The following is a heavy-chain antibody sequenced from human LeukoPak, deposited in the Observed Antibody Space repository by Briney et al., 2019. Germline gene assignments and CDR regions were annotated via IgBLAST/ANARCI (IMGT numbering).Heavy chain of an antibody. CDR2: IIPIFGTA. Sequence: ASVKVSCKASGGTFSSYAISWVRQAPGQGLEWMGGIIPIFGTANYAQKFQGRVTITADESTSTAYMELSSLRSEDTAVYYCAREGHCSGGSCYSNYFDYWGQGTLVTVSS. CDR3: AREGHCSGGSCYSNYFDY. D-gene: IGHD2-15*01. CDR1: GGTFSSYA. V-gene: IGHV1-69*13. J-gene: IGHJ4*02.